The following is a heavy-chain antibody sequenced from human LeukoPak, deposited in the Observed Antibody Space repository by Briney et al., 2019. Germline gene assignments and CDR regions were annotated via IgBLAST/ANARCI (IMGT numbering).Heavy chain of an antibody. V-gene: IGHV1-2*02. D-gene: IGHD6-6*01. CDR3: ARAPYSSSSIQWGLYDYYYYYMDV. CDR1: GYTFTGYY. J-gene: IGHJ6*03. CDR2: INPNSGGT. Sequence: ASVKVSCKASGYTFTGYYMHWVRQAPGQGLEWMGWINPNSGGTNYAQKFQGRVTMTRDTSISTAYMELSRLRSDDTAAYYCARAPYSSSSIQWGLYDYYYYYMDVWGKGTTVTVSS.